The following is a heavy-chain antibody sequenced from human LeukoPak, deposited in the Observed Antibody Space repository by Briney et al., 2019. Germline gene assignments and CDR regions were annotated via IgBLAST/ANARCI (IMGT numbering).Heavy chain of an antibody. D-gene: IGHD6-13*01. V-gene: IGHV1-8*01. J-gene: IGHJ4*02. CDR2: MNPNSGNT. CDR3: TRGLRIAAAGRYYFDY. CDR1: GYTFTNYD. Sequence: ASVKVSCKAAGYTFTNYDINWVRQATGQGLEWMGWMNPNSGNTGYAQKFQGRVTMTRNTSISTAYMELSSLRSEDTAVYYCTRGLRIAAAGRYYFDYWGQGTLVTVSS.